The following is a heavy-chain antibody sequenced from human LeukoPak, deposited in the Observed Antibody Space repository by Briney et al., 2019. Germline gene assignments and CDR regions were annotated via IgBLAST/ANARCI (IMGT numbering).Heavy chain of an antibody. V-gene: IGHV3-9*01. D-gene: IGHD1-26*01. Sequence: GGSLRLSCAASGFTFDDYAMHWVRQAPGKGLEWVSGISWNSGSIGYADSVKGRFTISRDNAKNSLYLQMNSLRAEDTAVYYCARDRAGSSRRRGDFDYWGQGTLVTVSS. CDR2: ISWNSGSI. CDR3: ARDRAGSSRRRGDFDY. CDR1: GFTFDDYA. J-gene: IGHJ4*02.